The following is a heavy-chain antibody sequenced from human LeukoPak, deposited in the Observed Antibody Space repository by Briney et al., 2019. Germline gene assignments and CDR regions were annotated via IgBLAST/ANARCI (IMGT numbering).Heavy chain of an antibody. Sequence: PSETLSLTCTVSGGSISSYYWSWIRQPPGKGLEWIGYIYYSGSTNYNPSLKSRVTISVDTSKNQFSLKLSSVTAADTAVYYCASASRVRGYSYGPFDYWGQGTLVTVSS. J-gene: IGHJ4*02. V-gene: IGHV4-59*08. CDR3: ASASRVRGYSYGPFDY. CDR2: IYYSGST. CDR1: GGSISSYY. D-gene: IGHD5-18*01.